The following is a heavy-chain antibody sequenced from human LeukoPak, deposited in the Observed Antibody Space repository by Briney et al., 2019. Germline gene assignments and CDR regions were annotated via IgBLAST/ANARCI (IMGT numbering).Heavy chain of an antibody. CDR2: INPKSGDT. J-gene: IGHJ5*02. CDR1: GYTFSGYY. V-gene: IGHV1-2*02. Sequence: ASVKVSCKASGYTFSGYYMHWVRQAPGQGLEWMGWINPKSGDTNSAQKFQGRVTMTRDTSISTVYMDLSRLTSDDTAVYYCARVFDTTGFDPWGQGTLVTVSS. CDR3: ARVFDTTGFDP. D-gene: IGHD1-1*01.